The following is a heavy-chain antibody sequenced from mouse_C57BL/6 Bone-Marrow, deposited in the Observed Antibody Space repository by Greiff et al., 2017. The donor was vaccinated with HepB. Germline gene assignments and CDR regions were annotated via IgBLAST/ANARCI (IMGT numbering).Heavy chain of an antibody. CDR2: ISSGGDYI. J-gene: IGHJ2*01. D-gene: IGHD1-1*01. Sequence: DVHLVESGEGLVKPGGSLKLSCAASGFTFSSYAMSWVRQTPEKRLEWVAYISSGGDYIYYADTVKGRFTISRDNARNTLYLQMSSLKSEDTAMYYCTRDYYGSSSGYFDYWGQGTTLTVSS. CDR3: TRDYYGSSSGYFDY. V-gene: IGHV5-9-1*02. CDR1: GFTFSSYA.